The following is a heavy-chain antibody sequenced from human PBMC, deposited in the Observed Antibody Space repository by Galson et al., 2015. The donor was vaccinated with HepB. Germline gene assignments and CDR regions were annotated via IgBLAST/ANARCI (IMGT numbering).Heavy chain of an antibody. J-gene: IGHJ3*02. CDR2: ISWRSGSI. V-gene: IGHV3-9*01. Sequence: SLRLSCAASGFKFDDKAMHWVRQVPGKSLEWVSGISWRSGSIGYGASVKGRFTISRDNAKNSLYLQMNSLRAEDTALYYCVKGVRETVAGDAFDIWGQGTMVIVSS. CDR3: VKGVRETVAGDAFDI. CDR1: GFKFDDKA. D-gene: IGHD6-19*01.